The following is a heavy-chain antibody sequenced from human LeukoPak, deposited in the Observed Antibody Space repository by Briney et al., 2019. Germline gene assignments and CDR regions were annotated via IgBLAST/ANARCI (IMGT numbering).Heavy chain of an antibody. V-gene: IGHV4-59*08. CDR2: IYYTGST. J-gene: IGHJ4*02. CDR1: GGSINNYY. CDR3: ARFSQYYDSPTHYLDY. Sequence: SETLSLTCTVSGGSINNYYWSWVRQPPGAGLEWLAYIYYTGSTNHNPSLKTRLTISADTSKNQFSLRLNSVTAADTAVYYCARFSQYYDSPTHYLDYWGQGILVTVSS. D-gene: IGHD2/OR15-2a*01.